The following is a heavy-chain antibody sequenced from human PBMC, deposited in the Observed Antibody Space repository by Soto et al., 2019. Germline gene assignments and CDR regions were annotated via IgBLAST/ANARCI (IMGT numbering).Heavy chain of an antibody. CDR3: VKDESINWYCGDSGH. CDR2: INWNSGSI. V-gene: IGHV3-9*01. CDR1: GFTFDDYA. D-gene: IGHD6-13*01. J-gene: IGHJ1*01. Sequence: EVQLVESGGGLVQPGRSLRLSCAASGFTFDDYAMHWVRQVPGKGLEWVSGINWNSGSIGYGDSVKGRFAISRDNAKNSLHLQMNSLSAEDTAFYYCVKDESINWYCGDSGHWGQGTLVTVSS.